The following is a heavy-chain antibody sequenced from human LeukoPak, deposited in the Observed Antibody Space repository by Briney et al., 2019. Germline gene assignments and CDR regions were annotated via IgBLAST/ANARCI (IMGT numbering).Heavy chain of an antibody. Sequence: GGSLRLSCAASGFTFSSYGMHWVRQAPGKGLEWVAVISYDGSNKYYADSVKGRFTISRDNSKNTLYLQMNSLRAEDTAVYSCAKGAGSGSYYNEGGNWFDPWGQGTLVTVSS. V-gene: IGHV3-30*18. CDR1: GFTFSSYG. J-gene: IGHJ5*02. D-gene: IGHD3-10*01. CDR3: AKGAGSGSYYNEGGNWFDP. CDR2: ISYDGSNK.